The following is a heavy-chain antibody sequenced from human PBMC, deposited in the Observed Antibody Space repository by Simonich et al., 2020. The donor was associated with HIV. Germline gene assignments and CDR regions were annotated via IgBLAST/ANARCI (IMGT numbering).Heavy chain of an antibody. CDR3: ETDSPLVLTSAFDS. CDR1: GYTLTGLS. V-gene: IGHV1-24*01. Sequence: QVQLVQSGAEVKKPGASVKVSCKVSGYTLTGLSMHLVRQAPGKGLEWMGCFDPENLETIYAQNFQGRVSMTEDTSTDTAYMELSSLRSEDTAVYYCETDSPLVLTSAFDSWGQGTLVTVSS. J-gene: IGHJ4*02. D-gene: IGHD3-22*01. CDR2: FDPENLET.